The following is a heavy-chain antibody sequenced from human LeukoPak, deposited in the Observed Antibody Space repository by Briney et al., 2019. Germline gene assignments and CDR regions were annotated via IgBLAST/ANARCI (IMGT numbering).Heavy chain of an antibody. CDR1: GGSISSSNW. J-gene: IGHJ5*02. Sequence: PSGTLSLTCAASGGSISSSNWWSWVRQPPGKGLGWIGEIYHSGSTNYNPSLKSRVTISVDKSKNQFSLKLSSVTAADTAVYYCARGVAAAGTDWFDPWGQGTLVTVSS. CDR2: IYHSGST. D-gene: IGHD6-13*01. V-gene: IGHV4-4*02. CDR3: ARGVAAAGTDWFDP.